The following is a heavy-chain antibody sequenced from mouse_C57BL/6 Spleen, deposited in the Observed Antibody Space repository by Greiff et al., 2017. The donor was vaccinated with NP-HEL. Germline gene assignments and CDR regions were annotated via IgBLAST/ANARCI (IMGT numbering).Heavy chain of an antibody. Sequence: VQLQQPGAELVKPGSSVKMSCKASGYTFTSYWIPWVKQRPGQGLEWIGDIYPGSGSTNYNQKFKSKATLTVDTSSSTAYMQLSSLTSEDSAVYCCARRGVGADYWGQGTTLTVSS. CDR3: ARRGVGADY. V-gene: IGHV1-55*01. J-gene: IGHJ2*01. D-gene: IGHD3-3*01. CDR1: GYTFTSYW. CDR2: IYPGSGST.